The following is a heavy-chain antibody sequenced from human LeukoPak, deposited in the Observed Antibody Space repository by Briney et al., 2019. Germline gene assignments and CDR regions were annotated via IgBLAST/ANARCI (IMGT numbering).Heavy chain of an antibody. D-gene: IGHD3/OR15-3a*01. Sequence: GGSLRLSCAASGFTFDDYAMHWVRQAPGKGLEWVSGISWNSGSIGYADSVKGRFTISRDNAKNSLYLQMNSLRAEDTALYYCVRDRDWGFDYWGQGTLVTVSS. CDR3: VRDRDWGFDY. CDR1: GFTFDDYA. V-gene: IGHV3-9*01. CDR2: ISWNSGSI. J-gene: IGHJ4*02.